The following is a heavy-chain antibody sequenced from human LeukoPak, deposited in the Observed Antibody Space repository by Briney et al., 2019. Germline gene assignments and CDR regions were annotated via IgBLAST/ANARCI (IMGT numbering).Heavy chain of an antibody. CDR2: ISGSGGRT. J-gene: IGHJ6*03. CDR3: AKVEGVYMDV. CDR1: GFTFSRYG. V-gene: IGHV3-23*01. Sequence: PGGSLRLSCAASGFTFSRYGMSWVRQAPGKGLEWVSAISGSGGRTYYADSVKGRFTISRDNSKNTLYLQMNSLRAEDTAVYYCAKVEGVYMDVWGKGTTVTVSS.